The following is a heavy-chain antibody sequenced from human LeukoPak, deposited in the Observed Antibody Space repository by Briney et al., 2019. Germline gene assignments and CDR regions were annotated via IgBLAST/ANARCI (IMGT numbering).Heavy chain of an antibody. J-gene: IGHJ6*03. V-gene: IGHV1-2*02. CDR3: AREGRTNYDILTGYYAYYYYYMDV. CDR2: INPNSGGT. D-gene: IGHD3-9*01. CDR1: GYTFTGYY. Sequence: ASVKVSCKTTGYTFTGYYMHWVREAPGQELEWMGWINPNSGGTNYAQKFQGRVTMTRDTSISTAYMELRSLRSDDTAVYYCAREGRTNYDILTGYYAYYYYYMDVWGKGTTVTISS.